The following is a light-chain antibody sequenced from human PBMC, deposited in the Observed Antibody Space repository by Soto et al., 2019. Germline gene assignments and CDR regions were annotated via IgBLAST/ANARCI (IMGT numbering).Light chain of an antibody. CDR1: QSISSW. CDR3: QQYNSYSPT. Sequence: DIQMTQSPSTLSASVGDRVTITCRASQSISSWLAWYQQKPGKAPKLLIYDASSLESGVPSRFSGSVSGTEFTLTTSSLQPDDFATYYCQQYNSYSPTFGQGTKVQIK. J-gene: IGKJ1*01. V-gene: IGKV1-5*01. CDR2: DAS.